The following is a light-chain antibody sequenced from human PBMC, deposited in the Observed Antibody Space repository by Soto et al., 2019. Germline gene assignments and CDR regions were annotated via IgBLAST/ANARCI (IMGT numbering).Light chain of an antibody. CDR3: SSYTRGNTYV. CDR2: EVT. J-gene: IGLJ1*01. V-gene: IGLV2-14*01. Sequence: SVLTQPASVSGSPGQSITISCTGTSSDIGGYNSFSWYQQHPRKAPKLMIYEVTNRPSGISNRFSGSKSGSTASLTISGLQAEDEADYYCSSYTRGNTYVFGTGTKVTVL. CDR1: SSDIGGYNS.